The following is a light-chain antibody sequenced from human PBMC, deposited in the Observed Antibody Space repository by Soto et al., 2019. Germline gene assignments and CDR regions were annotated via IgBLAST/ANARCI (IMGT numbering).Light chain of an antibody. Sequence: EIVMTQSPATLSVSPGDRATLSCRASQSVNIHLAWYQQKPGQAPRLIIYGASARATGIPAKFSGSGSGTEFTLTISSLQPEDVAVYYCQQYNKWPRTFGQGTKVDIK. J-gene: IGKJ1*01. CDR3: QQYNKWPRT. V-gene: IGKV3D-15*01. CDR1: QSVNIH. CDR2: GAS.